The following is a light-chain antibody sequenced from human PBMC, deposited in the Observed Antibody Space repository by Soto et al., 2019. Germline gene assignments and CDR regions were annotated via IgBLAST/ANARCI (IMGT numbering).Light chain of an antibody. CDR2: DAS. Sequence: EIVLTQSPGTLSLSPGERATLSCRASQSVSSTYLAWYQQKPGQPPRLVIYDASSRATGIPDRFSGSGSGTDCILTISRLEPEDFAVYYCQQYGDSPPNAFGQGTKLEIK. CDR1: QSVSSTY. J-gene: IGKJ2*01. CDR3: QQYGDSPPNA. V-gene: IGKV3-20*01.